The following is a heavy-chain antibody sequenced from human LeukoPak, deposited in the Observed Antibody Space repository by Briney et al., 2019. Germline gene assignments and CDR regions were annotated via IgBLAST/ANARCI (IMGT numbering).Heavy chain of an antibody. CDR1: GYTFTGYY. CDR3: AFADSSSLVLFDY. V-gene: IGHV1-2*02. D-gene: IGHD6-6*01. CDR2: INPNSGGT. J-gene: IGHJ4*02. Sequence: ASVKVSCKASGYTFTGYYMHWVRQAPGQGLEWMGWINPNSGGTNYAQKFQGRVTMTRDTSISTAYMELSRLRSDDTAVYYCAFADSSSLVLFDYWGQGTLVTVSS.